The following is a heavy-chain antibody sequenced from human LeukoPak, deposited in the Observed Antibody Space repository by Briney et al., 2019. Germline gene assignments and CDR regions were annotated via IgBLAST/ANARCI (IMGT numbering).Heavy chain of an antibody. CDR3: ARDRLYDWNDGFDY. J-gene: IGHJ4*02. V-gene: IGHV4-61*01. CDR1: GGSVSSGSYY. Sequence: SETLSLTSTVSGGSVSSGSYYWSWIRQPPGKGLEWIGYIYYSGSTNYNPSLKSRVTISVDTSKNQFSLKRSSVTAADTAVYYCARDRLYDWNDGFDYWGQGTLVTVSS. CDR2: IYYSGST. D-gene: IGHD1-20*01.